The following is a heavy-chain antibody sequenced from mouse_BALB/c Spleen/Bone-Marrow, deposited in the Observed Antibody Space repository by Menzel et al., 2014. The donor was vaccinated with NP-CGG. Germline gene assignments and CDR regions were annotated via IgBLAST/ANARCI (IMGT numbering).Heavy chain of an antibody. V-gene: IGHV2-9*02. J-gene: IGHJ4*01. Sequence: QVQLKQSGPGLVAPSQSLSITCTVSGSSLTSYGLHWVRQPPGKGLEWLGVIWAGGSTNYNSALMSRLSISKDSSKSQVFLKMNSLQTDDTAMYYCARDENYYGNYGTMDYWGQGTSVTVSS. CDR2: IWAGGST. CDR3: ARDENYYGNYGTMDY. D-gene: IGHD2-1*01. CDR1: GSSLTSYG.